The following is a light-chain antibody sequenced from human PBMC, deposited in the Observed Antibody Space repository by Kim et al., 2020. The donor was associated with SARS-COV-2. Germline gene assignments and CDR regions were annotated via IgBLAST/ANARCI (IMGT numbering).Light chain of an antibody. V-gene: IGKV3-20*01. CDR3: QQYGISRSFT. Sequence: PGESATLSCRASQSVSSSYLAWYQQKPGQAPRLLIYGASSRATGIPGRFSGSGSGTDFTLTISRLEPEDFAVYHCQQYGISRSFTFGPGTKVDIK. CDR1: QSVSSSY. J-gene: IGKJ3*01. CDR2: GAS.